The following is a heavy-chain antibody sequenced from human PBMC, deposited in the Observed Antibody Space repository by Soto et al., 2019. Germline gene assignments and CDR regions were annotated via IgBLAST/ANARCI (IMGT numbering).Heavy chain of an antibody. CDR2: VIPIFGTA. CDR3: ALHSSGYIANTFDY. D-gene: IGHD3-22*01. Sequence: GASVKVSCKASGGTFSSYAISWVRQAPGQGLEWMGGVIPIFGTANYAQKFQGRVTITADKSTSTAYMELSSLRSEDTAVYYCALHSSGYIANTFDYWGQGTLVTVSP. J-gene: IGHJ4*02. CDR1: GGTFSSYA. V-gene: IGHV1-69*06.